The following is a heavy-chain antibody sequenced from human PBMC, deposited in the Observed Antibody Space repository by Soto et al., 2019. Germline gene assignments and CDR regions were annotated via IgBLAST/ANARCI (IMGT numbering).Heavy chain of an antibody. Sequence: QITLKESGPTLVRPTQTLTLTCSFSGFSLSTSGVGVGWIRQPPGKALEWLALIYWDDDHRYSPSLKTRLTIXKXXSKNQVVLTMTKLDPADTATYYCAREVYSSTYFDSWGQGTLVTVS. J-gene: IGHJ4*02. CDR1: GFSLSTSGVG. D-gene: IGHD6-13*01. V-gene: IGHV2-5*02. CDR2: IYWDDDH. CDR3: AREVYSSTYFDS.